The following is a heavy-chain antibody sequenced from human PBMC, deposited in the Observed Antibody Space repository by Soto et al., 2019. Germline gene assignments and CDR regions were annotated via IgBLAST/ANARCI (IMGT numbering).Heavy chain of an antibody. Sequence: QVQLVESGGGVVQPGRSLRLSCAASGFTFSSYGMHWVRQAPGKGLEWVAVIWYDGSNKYYADSVKGRFTISRDNSNNTLSLQMNSLRAEDTAVYYCARGGSRDILTGYSYYGMDVWGQGTTVTVSS. V-gene: IGHV3-33*01. J-gene: IGHJ6*02. CDR1: GFTFSSYG. CDR3: ARGGSRDILTGYSYYGMDV. CDR2: IWYDGSNK. D-gene: IGHD3-9*01.